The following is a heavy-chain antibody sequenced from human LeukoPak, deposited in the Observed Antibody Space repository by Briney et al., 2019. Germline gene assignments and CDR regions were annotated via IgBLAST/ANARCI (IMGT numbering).Heavy chain of an antibody. D-gene: IGHD6-19*01. Sequence: ASVKVSCKASGYTFTGYYMHWVRQAPGQGLEWMGWINPKSGGTNYAQKFQGWVTMTRDTSISTAYMELSRLRSDDTAVYYCARGGKGLYSSGWYGIDAFDIWGQGTMVTVSS. CDR2: INPKSGGT. CDR3: ARGGKGLYSSGWYGIDAFDI. J-gene: IGHJ3*02. CDR1: GYTFTGYY. V-gene: IGHV1-2*04.